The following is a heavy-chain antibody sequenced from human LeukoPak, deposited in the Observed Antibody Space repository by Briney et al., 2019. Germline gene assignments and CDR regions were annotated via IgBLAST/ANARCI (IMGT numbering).Heavy chain of an antibody. V-gene: IGHV3-23*01. J-gene: IGHJ4*02. D-gene: IGHD1-7*01. CDR2: ISSSGDTT. CDR3: AKGFNWNYPHYFDY. Sequence: GRSLRLSCAASGFTFSSYAMNWVRQAPGKGLEWVSTISSSGDTTYYADSVKGRFTTSRDSSKNTLHLQMNSLRADDTAVYYCAKGFNWNYPHYFDYWGQGTLVTVSS. CDR1: GFTFSSYA.